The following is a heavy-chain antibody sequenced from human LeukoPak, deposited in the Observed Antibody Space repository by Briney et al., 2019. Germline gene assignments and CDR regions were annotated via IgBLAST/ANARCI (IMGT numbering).Heavy chain of an antibody. Sequence: SETLSLTCTVSGGSISSYYWSWIRQPAGKGLEWIGRIYTSGSTNYNPSLNSRVTMSVDTSKNQCTLKLSSVTAADTAVYYCARASLAYCGGDCYYYWYFDLWGRGTLVTVSS. CDR3: ARASLAYCGGDCYYYWYFDL. J-gene: IGHJ2*01. CDR2: IYTSGST. D-gene: IGHD2-21*02. CDR1: GGSISSYY. V-gene: IGHV4-4*07.